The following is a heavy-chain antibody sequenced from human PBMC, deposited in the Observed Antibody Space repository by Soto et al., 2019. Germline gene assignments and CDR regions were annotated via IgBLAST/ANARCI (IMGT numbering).Heavy chain of an antibody. Sequence: ASVKFSCKASGYSFTYYHIHWVRQPPGQALEWRGRINPKSGGTSTAQKVQGWVTMTTDTSISTASMELSTLTSDDTAIYYCARGDSTDCSTGVCSFLYTHDMDVWG. CDR1: GYSFTYYH. CDR2: INPKSGGT. V-gene: IGHV1-2*04. J-gene: IGHJ6*01. CDR3: ARGDSTDCSTGVCSFLYTHDMDV. D-gene: IGHD2-8*01.